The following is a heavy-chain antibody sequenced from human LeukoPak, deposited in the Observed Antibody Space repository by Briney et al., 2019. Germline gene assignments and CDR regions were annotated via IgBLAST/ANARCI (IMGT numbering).Heavy chain of an antibody. Sequence: SQTLSLTCAISGGSVSSNSSAWIWIRQAPSRGLEWLGRPYSRSKWYTEYAVPVKSRITITPDTSKHQFSLQLSSVNPEDTAVYYCARLGSGSNYWGQGTLVTVSS. V-gene: IGHV6-1*01. CDR2: PYSRSKWYT. D-gene: IGHD3-10*01. CDR3: ARLGSGSNY. J-gene: IGHJ4*02. CDR1: GGSVSSNSSA.